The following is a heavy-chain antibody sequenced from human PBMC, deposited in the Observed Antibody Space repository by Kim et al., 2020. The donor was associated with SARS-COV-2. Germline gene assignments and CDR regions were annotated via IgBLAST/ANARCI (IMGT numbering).Heavy chain of an antibody. CDR1: GFTFSSYW. CDR2: IKQDASVI. J-gene: IGHJ3*02. CDR3: ARPYRGGSFAI. D-gene: IGHD3-16*01. Sequence: GGSLRLSCAASGFTFSSYWMSWVRQAPGKGLEWVASIKQDASVIPYVDSVRGRFTISRDNATNSLSLQMDSLRAEDTALSFCARPYRGGSFAIWGQGTMV. V-gene: IGHV3-7*01.